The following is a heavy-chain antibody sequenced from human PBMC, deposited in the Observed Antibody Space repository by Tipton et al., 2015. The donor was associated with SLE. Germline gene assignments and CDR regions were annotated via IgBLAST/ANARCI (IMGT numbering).Heavy chain of an antibody. V-gene: IGHV4-39*07. D-gene: IGHD2-15*01. CDR3: ARGRDCSGGSCSTRVQH. Sequence: TLSLTCSVSAGSISSSDYFWGWIRQPPGKGLEWIGSISYRGGTQKSTYYSPSLKSRVTISVDTSKNEFSLRLSSVTAADTAVYYCARGRDCSGGSCSTRVQHWGQGTLVTVSS. CDR2: ISYRGGTQKST. J-gene: IGHJ1*01. CDR1: AGSISSSDYF.